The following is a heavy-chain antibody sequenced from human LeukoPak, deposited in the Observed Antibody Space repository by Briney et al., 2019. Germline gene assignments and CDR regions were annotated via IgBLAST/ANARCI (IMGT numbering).Heavy chain of an antibody. CDR1: GYTFTSYG. D-gene: IGHD3-10*01. CDR2: ISAYNGNT. Sequence: ASVKVSCKASGYTFTSYGISWVRQAPGQGLEWMGWISAYNGNTNYAQKLQGRVTMTTDTSTSTAYTELRSLRSDDTAVYYCARAGGITMVRGVILGGYYYGMDVWGQGTTVTVSS. J-gene: IGHJ6*02. CDR3: ARAGGITMVRGVILGGYYYGMDV. V-gene: IGHV1-18*01.